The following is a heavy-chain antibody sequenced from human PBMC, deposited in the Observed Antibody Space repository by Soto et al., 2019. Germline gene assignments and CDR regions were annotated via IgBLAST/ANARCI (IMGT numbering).Heavy chain of an antibody. V-gene: IGHV3-7*03. D-gene: IGHD6-19*01. CDR2: IKQDGSEK. CDR1: GFTFSSYW. J-gene: IGHJ4*02. Sequence: EVQLVESGGGLVQPGGSLRLSCATSGFTFSSYWMSWVRQAPGKGLEWVANIKQDGSEKYYVDSVKGRFTISRDNVKNSLYLQMSSLRAEDTAMYYCARDFGGGIAVAGVGFDYWGQGTLVTVSS. CDR3: ARDFGGGIAVAGVGFDY.